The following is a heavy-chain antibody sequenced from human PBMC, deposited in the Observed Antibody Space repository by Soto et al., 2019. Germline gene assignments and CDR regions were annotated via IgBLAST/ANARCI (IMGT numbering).Heavy chain of an antibody. CDR1: GYTFTSYG. J-gene: IGHJ6*03. CDR3: ARDSQNSGSYAASNINYYYYYDMDV. Sequence: ASVKVSCKASGYTFTSYGISWVRQAPGQGLEWMGWISAYNGNTNYAQKLQGRVTMTTDTSTSTAYMELRSLRSDDTAVYYCARDSQNSGSYAASNINYYYYYDMDVWGKGTTVTVSS. V-gene: IGHV1-18*01. CDR2: ISAYNGNT. D-gene: IGHD3-10*01.